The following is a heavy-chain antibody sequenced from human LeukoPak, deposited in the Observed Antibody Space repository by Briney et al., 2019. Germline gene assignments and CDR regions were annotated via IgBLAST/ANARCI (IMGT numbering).Heavy chain of an antibody. J-gene: IGHJ4*02. CDR1: GFTFDDYG. Sequence: SGGSLRLSCAASGFTFDDYGMSWVRQAPGKGLEWVSGINWNGGSTGYADSVKGRFTISRDNAKNSLYLQMNSLRAEDTALYYCARKGTSYYYDSSGYYFIDYWGQGTLVTVSS. CDR3: ARKGTSYYYDSSGYYFIDY. CDR2: INWNGGST. V-gene: IGHV3-20*04. D-gene: IGHD3-22*01.